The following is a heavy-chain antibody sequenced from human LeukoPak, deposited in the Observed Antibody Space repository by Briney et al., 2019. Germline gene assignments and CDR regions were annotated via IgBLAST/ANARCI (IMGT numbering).Heavy chain of an antibody. J-gene: IGHJ4*02. CDR3: ASGPTHASDVDF. Sequence: SETLSLTCTVSGGSISSYYWSWIRQPPGKGLEWIGYIYNSGSTNYNPSLKSRVTISVDTSKKQYSLKVSSVTAADTAIYYCASGPTHASDVDFWGQGTLVIVSS. CDR1: GGSISSYY. CDR2: IYNSGST. D-gene: IGHD2-2*01. V-gene: IGHV4-59*01.